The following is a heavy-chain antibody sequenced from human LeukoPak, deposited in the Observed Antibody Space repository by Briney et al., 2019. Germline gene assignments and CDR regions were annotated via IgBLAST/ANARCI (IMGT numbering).Heavy chain of an antibody. CDR2: ISGSGGST. D-gene: IGHD3-22*01. V-gene: IGHV3-23*01. Sequence: GGSLRLSCAASGFTFSSYAMSWVRQAPGKGLEWVSAISGSGGSTYYADSVKGRFAISRDNSKNTLYLQMNSLRAEDTAVYYCAKDEDDSSGYYLDYWGQGTLVTVSS. CDR3: AKDEDDSSGYYLDY. J-gene: IGHJ4*02. CDR1: GFTFSSYA.